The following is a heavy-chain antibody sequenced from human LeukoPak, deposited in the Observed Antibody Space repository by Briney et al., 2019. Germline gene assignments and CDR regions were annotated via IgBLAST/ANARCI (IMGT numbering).Heavy chain of an antibody. CDR3: ARSGYYYGMDV. CDR1: GGSISSYY. CDR2: TYYSGST. Sequence: SETLSLTCTVSGGSISSYYWSWIRQPPGKGLEWIGYTYYSGSTNYNPSLKSRVTISVDTSKNQFSLKLSSVTAADTAVYYCARSGYYYGMDVWGQGTTVTVSS. V-gene: IGHV4-59*08. J-gene: IGHJ6*02.